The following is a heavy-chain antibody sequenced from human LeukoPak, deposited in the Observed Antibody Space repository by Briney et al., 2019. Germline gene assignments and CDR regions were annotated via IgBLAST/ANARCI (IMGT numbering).Heavy chain of an antibody. CDR3: ARASLLWFGELPNFDY. Sequence: PGGSLRLSCAASGFTFSSYSMNWVRQAPGKGLEWVSSISSSSSYIYYADSVKGRFTISRDNAKNSLYLQMNSLRAEDTAVYYCARASLLWFGELPNFDYWGQGTLVTVSS. CDR2: ISSSSSYI. D-gene: IGHD3-10*01. V-gene: IGHV3-21*01. J-gene: IGHJ4*02. CDR1: GFTFSSYS.